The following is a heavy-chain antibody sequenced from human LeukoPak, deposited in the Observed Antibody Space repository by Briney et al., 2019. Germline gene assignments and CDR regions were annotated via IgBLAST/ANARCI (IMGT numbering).Heavy chain of an antibody. J-gene: IGHJ4*02. CDR3: ARVNPRIADFDY. CDR1: GYTFTGYY. V-gene: IGHV1-2*02. CDR2: INPNSGGT. D-gene: IGHD6-13*01. Sequence: ASVKVSCKASGYTFTGYYMHWVRKAPGQGLEWMGWINPNSGGTNYAQKFQGRVTMTRDTSISTAYMELSRLRSDDTAVYYCARVNPRIADFDYWGQGTLVTVSS.